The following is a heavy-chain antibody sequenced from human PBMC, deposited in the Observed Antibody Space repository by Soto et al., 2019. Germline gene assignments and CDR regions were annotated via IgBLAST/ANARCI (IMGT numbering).Heavy chain of an antibody. CDR3: ARHGGRVFYGMDV. CDR2: IYYSGST. J-gene: IGHJ6*02. V-gene: IGHV4-39*01. Sequence: PSETLSLTCTVSGGSISSSSYYWGWIRQPPGKGLEWIGSIYYSGSTYYNPSLKSRVTISVDTSKNQFSLKLSSVTAADTAVYYCARHGGRVFYGMDVWGQGTTVTVSS. CDR1: GGSISSSSYY. D-gene: IGHD2-15*01.